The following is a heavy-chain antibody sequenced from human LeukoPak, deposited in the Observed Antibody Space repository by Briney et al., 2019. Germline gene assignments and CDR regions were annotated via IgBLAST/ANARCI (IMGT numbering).Heavy chain of an antibody. CDR2: INHSGST. CDR3: ARDGTTVSPAV. CDR1: GGSFSGYY. V-gene: IGHV4-34*01. J-gene: IGHJ6*04. Sequence: SETLSLTCAVYGGSFSGYYWSWIRQPPGKGLEWIGEINHSGSTNYNPSLKSRVTISIDTSKNQLSLKLRSVTAADTAVYYCARDGTTVSPAVWGKGTTVTVSS. D-gene: IGHD4-17*01.